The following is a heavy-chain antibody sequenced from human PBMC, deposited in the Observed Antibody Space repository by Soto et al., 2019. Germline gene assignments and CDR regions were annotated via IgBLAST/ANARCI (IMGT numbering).Heavy chain of an antibody. V-gene: IGHV4-34*01. CDR3: ASSRQPGIAAAGYPFDY. CDR2: INHSGSN. CDR1: GGSFSGYY. D-gene: IGHD6-13*01. Sequence: SETLSLTCAVYGGSFSGYYWSWIRQPPGKGLEWIGEINHSGSNNYNPSLKSRVTISVDTSKNQFSLKLSSVTAADTAVYYCASSRQPGIAAAGYPFDYWGQGTLVTVSS. J-gene: IGHJ4*02.